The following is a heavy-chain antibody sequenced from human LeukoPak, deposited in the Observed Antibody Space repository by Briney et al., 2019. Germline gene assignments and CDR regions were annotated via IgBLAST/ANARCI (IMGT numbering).Heavy chain of an antibody. Sequence: SETLSLTCTVSGGSISSGDYYWSWIRQPPGKGLEWIGYIYYSGSTYYNPSLKSRVTISVDTSKNQFSLKLSSVTAADTAVYYCARDRADTAMVNSYFDYWGQGTLVTVSS. D-gene: IGHD5-18*01. CDR1: GGSISSGDYY. CDR3: ARDRADTAMVNSYFDY. CDR2: IYYSGST. V-gene: IGHV4-30-4*01. J-gene: IGHJ4*02.